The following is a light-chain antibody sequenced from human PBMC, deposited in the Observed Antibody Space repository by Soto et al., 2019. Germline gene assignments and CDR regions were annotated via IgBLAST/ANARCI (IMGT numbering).Light chain of an antibody. J-gene: IGKJ4*01. Sequence: DIVMTQSPLSLPVTPGEPASISCRFSQSLLHSNGYNYLDWYLQKPGQSPQLLIYLGSNRASGVPDRFSGSGSGTDFTLKISRVEAEDVGVYYCMQALQTPRLTFGGGTKVDI. CDR1: QSLLHSNGYNY. CDR3: MQALQTPRLT. CDR2: LGS. V-gene: IGKV2-28*01.